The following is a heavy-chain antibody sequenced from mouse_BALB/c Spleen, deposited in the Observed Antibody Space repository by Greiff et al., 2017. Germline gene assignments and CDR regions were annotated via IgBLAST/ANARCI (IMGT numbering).Heavy chain of an antibody. V-gene: IGHV3-2*02. CDR3: ARSWLLLYAMDY. CDR2: ISYSGST. D-gene: IGHD2-3*01. CDR1: GYSITSDYA. Sequence: VQLKESGPGLVKPSQSLSLTCTVTGYSITSDYAWNWIRQFPGNKLEWMGYISYSGSTSYNPSLKSRISITRDTSKNQFFLQLNSVTTEDTATYYCARSWLLLYAMDYWGQGTSVTVSS. J-gene: IGHJ4*01.